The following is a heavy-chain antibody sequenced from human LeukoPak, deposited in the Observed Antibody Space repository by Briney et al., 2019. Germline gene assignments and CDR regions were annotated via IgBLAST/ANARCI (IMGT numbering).Heavy chain of an antibody. J-gene: IGHJ5*02. Sequence: ETESLTCTVSGGSVSSGSYYWSRIRQPPGKGLEWIGYIFYSGSTNYNPSLKSRVTISVDTSKNQFSLKLSSVTAADTAVYYCARHDNSGGNWFDPGGGDTVDTVSS. V-gene: IGHV4-61*01. CDR2: IFYSGST. CDR1: GGSVSSGSYY. CDR3: ARHDNSGGNWFDP. D-gene: IGHD6-19*01.